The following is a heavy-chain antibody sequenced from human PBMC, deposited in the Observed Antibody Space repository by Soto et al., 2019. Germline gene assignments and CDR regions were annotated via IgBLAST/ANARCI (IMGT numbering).Heavy chain of an antibody. CDR3: AKDRGGDCPDNSCYFGADY. CDR2: ISDTGSSH. Sequence: WVRQAPGKGLECVAVISDTGSSHYYAASVEGRFTISRENSKNTLSLHMDRLRVEDTAVYYCAKDRGGDCPDNSCYFGADYWGQGTPVTVSS. J-gene: IGHJ4*02. V-gene: IGHV3-30*18. D-gene: IGHD2-2*01.